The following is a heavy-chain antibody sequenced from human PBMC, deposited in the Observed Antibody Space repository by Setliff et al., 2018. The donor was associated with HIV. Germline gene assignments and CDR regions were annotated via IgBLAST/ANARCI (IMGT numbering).Heavy chain of an antibody. Sequence: ASVKVSCKASGGTFSNYAISWVRQAPGQGLEWMGRIIPIFRSVTYAQNFQGRVTMTRDTSINAAYMELRGLRSDDTAVYYCARNFGLSPSGKYYYYYGMDIWGQGTTVTVSS. V-gene: IGHV1-69*05. D-gene: IGHD3-10*01. CDR1: GGTFSNYA. J-gene: IGHJ6*02. CDR2: IIPIFRSV. CDR3: ARNFGLSPSGKYYYYYGMDI.